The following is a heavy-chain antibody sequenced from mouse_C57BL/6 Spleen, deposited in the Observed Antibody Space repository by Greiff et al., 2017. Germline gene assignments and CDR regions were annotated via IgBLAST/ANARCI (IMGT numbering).Heavy chain of an antibody. D-gene: IGHD2-2*01. V-gene: IGHV5-6*01. CDR2: ISSGGSYT. Sequence: EVKVVESGGDLVKPGGSLKLSCAASGFTFSSYGMSWVRQTPDKRLEWVATISSGGSYTYYPDSVKGRFTISRDNAKNTLYLQMSSLKSEDTAMYYCARQRVTTYAMDYWGQGTSVTVSS. J-gene: IGHJ4*01. CDR1: GFTFSSYG. CDR3: ARQRVTTYAMDY.